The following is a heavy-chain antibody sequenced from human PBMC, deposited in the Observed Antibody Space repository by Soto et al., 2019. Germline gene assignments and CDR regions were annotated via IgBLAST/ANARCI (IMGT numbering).Heavy chain of an antibody. Sequence: GGALRLSFAASGFTFSSYAMNLVRQAPGKGLEWVALISYDGSNKYYADSVRGRFTISRDSSTNTLFLQMNSLRAADTAVYYCGRCTSTSCHLGSDYWGQGTLVTVSS. J-gene: IGHJ4*02. CDR1: GFTFSSYA. CDR3: GRCTSTSCHLGSDY. CDR2: ISYDGSNK. D-gene: IGHD2-2*01. V-gene: IGHV3-30-3*01.